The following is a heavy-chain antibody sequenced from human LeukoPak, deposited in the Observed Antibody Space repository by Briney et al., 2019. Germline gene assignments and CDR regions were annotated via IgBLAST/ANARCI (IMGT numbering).Heavy chain of an antibody. CDR3: ARVRFGESPFDP. CDR1: GGTFSSYA. J-gene: IGHJ5*02. CDR2: IIPIFGTA. D-gene: IGHD3-10*01. V-gene: IGHV1-69*13. Sequence: ASVKVSCKASGGTFSSYAISWVRQAPGQGLEWMGGIIPIFGTANYAQKFQGRVTITADESTSTAYMELSSLRSEDTAVYYCARVRFGESPFDPWGQGTLVTVSS.